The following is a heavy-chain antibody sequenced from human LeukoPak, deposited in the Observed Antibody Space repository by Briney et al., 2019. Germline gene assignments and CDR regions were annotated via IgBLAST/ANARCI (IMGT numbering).Heavy chain of an antibody. D-gene: IGHD2-15*01. CDR1: GFTFSSYS. Sequence: GGSLRLSCAASGFTFSSYSMTWVRQAPGKGLEWVSSISSSSSYIYYADSVKGRFTISRDNAKNSLYLQMNSLRAEDTAVYYCAREPTSIVVVVAATDYDAFDIWGQGTMDTVSS. J-gene: IGHJ3*02. CDR3: AREPTSIVVVVAATDYDAFDI. CDR2: ISSSSSYI. V-gene: IGHV3-21*01.